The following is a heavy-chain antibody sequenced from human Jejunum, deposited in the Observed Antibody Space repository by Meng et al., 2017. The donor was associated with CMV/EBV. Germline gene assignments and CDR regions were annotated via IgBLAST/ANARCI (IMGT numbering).Heavy chain of an antibody. D-gene: IGHD1-26*01. Sequence: QARLVACGGEVKKPGALVKVSCKASGYTFTNYGITWVRQAPGQGLEWMGWISAYNGNTNYAQTLQGRLTMTTDTSTSTAYMELRSLRSDDTAVYYCARVEVGITSGDYWGQGTLVTVFS. J-gene: IGHJ4*02. CDR2: ISAYNGNT. CDR1: GYTFTNYG. CDR3: ARVEVGITSGDY. V-gene: IGHV1-18*01.